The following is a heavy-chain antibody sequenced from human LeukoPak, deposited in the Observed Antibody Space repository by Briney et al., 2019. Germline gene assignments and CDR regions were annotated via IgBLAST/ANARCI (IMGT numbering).Heavy chain of an antibody. Sequence: PSETLSLTCTVSGGSISSYYWSWIRQPAGKGLEWIGRIYTSGSTNYNPSLKSRVTMSVDTSKNQFSLKLSSVTGADTAVYYCARVVEAARHYYYYMDVWGKGTTVTVSS. CDR1: GGSISSYY. CDR3: ARVVEAARHYYYYMDV. V-gene: IGHV4-4*07. CDR2: IYTSGST. J-gene: IGHJ6*03. D-gene: IGHD6-6*01.